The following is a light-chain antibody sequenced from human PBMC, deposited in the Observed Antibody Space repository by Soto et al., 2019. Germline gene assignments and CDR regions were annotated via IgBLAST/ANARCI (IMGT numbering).Light chain of an antibody. J-gene: IGLJ1*01. CDR3: AAWDDSLNPSYV. Sequence: QSVLTQPLSASGTPGQRVTISCSGSSSNVGINSVNWYQQVPGTTPRLLIFNNNQRPSGIPDRFSGSKSGTSASLAISGLQSEDEADYYCAAWDDSLNPSYVFGTGTKVTVL. CDR1: SSNVGINS. V-gene: IGLV1-44*01. CDR2: NNN.